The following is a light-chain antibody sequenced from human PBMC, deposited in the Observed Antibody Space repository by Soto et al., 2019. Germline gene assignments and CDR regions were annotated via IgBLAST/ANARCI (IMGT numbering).Light chain of an antibody. CDR1: QSVSSSY. V-gene: IGKV3-20*01. Sequence: EIVLTQSPGTLSLSPGERATLSCRASQSVSSSYLAWYQQKPGQAPRPLIYGASSRATGIPDRLSGSGSGTDFPLTISRLEPEDFAVYYCQQYGSSPPITFGQGTRLEIK. CDR2: GAS. J-gene: IGKJ5*01. CDR3: QQYGSSPPIT.